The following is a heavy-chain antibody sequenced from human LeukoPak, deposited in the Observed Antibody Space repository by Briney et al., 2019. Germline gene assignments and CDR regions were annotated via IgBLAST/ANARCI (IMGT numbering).Heavy chain of an antibody. CDR2: ISSSGSAI. D-gene: IGHD1-26*01. CDR1: GFTFSDYY. J-gene: IGHJ4*02. Sequence: PGGPLRLSCAVSGFTFSDYYMNWIRQAPGKGLEWVSYISSSGSAIYYADSVKGRFTISRDNAKNSLYLQMNSLRAEDTAVYYCARVWYSGSYPVDYWGQGTLVTVSS. CDR3: ARVWYSGSYPVDY. V-gene: IGHV3-11*04.